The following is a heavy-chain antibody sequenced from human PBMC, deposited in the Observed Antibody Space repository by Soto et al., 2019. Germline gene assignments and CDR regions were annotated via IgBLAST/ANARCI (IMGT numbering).Heavy chain of an antibody. V-gene: IGHV4-59*01. CDR3: ARDGYDGSGSPYPAY. J-gene: IGHJ4*02. D-gene: IGHD3-10*01. Sequence: PSETLSLTXSVSGGSMSEYFWSWIRQSPGKGLEWIGYIYYLGSTDYNPSLKSRVTISVDTSKRQFSLRLTSVTAADTAVYYCARDGYDGSGSPYPAYWGPGTQVTSPQ. CDR2: IYYLGST. CDR1: GGSMSEYF.